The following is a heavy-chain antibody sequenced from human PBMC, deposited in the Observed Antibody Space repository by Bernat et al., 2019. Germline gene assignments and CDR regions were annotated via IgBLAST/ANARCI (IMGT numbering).Heavy chain of an antibody. Sequence: EVQLLESGGGLVPPGGSVRLSCTASGFTFSNYAMGWVRQAPGKGLEWLSFISGPGVSTYFADSVKGRFTISRDNSKNTLYLQMNSLRAEDTAGYYCTKGRAAYTYGLPDYWGQGTLVTVSS. J-gene: IGHJ4*02. D-gene: IGHD5-18*01. V-gene: IGHV3-23*01. CDR1: GFTFSNYA. CDR3: TKGRAAYTYGLPDY. CDR2: ISGPGVST.